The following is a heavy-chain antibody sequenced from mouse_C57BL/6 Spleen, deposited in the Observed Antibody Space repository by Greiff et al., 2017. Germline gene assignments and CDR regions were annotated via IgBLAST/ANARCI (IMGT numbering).Heavy chain of an antibody. J-gene: IGHJ4*01. CDR1: GFTFSSYA. D-gene: IGHD4-1*01. CDR3: TRDQDWTYAMDY. Sequence: EVQVVESGEGLVKPGGSLKLSCAASGFTFSSYAMSWVRQTPEKRLEWVAYISSGGDYIYYADTVKGRFTISRDNARNTLYLQMSSLKSEDTAMYYCTRDQDWTYAMDYWGQGTSVTVSS. V-gene: IGHV5-9-1*02. CDR2: ISSGGDYI.